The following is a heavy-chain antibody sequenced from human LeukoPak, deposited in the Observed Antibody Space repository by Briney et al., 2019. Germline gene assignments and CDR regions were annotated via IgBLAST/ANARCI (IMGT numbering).Heavy chain of an antibody. V-gene: IGHV4-4*07. D-gene: IGHD3-10*01. Sequence: PSETLSLTCTVSGGTISSYYWSWIRQPAGKGLEWIVRIYTSGSTNYNPSLKSRVTMSVDTSKNQFSLKLSSVTAADTAVYYCARDPYYGSGSYYTDALDIWGQGTMVTVSS. J-gene: IGHJ3*02. CDR2: IYTSGST. CDR3: ARDPYYGSGSYYTDALDI. CDR1: GGTISSYY.